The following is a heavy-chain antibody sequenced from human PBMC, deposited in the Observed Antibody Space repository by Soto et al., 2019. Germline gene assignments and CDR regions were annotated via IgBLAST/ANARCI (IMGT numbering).Heavy chain of an antibody. Sequence: SETLSLTCTVSGGSMRNYFWTWIRQPPGKGLEWIGYIHYSGTTSFFPSYNPSLRSRVTISEDTSKNQFSLKLLSVTTADTAVYFCAAGEASSRNLAPYYLDFWGQGILVTVSS. D-gene: IGHD6-13*01. CDR3: AAGEASSRNLAPYYLDF. CDR2: IHYSGTT. V-gene: IGHV4-59*01. J-gene: IGHJ4*02. CDR1: GGSMRNYF.